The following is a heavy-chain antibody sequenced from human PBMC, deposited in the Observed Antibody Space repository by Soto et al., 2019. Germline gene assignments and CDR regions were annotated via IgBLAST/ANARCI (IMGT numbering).Heavy chain of an antibody. Sequence: EVQLVESGGGLVQPGGSLRLSCAASGFTFSSYWMHWVRQAPGKGLVWVSRINSDGSSTSYADSVKGRFTISRDNAKNTLYLQMNSLRAEDTAVYYCARDLSGYYSYRPWPMDYWGQGTLVTVSS. CDR2: INSDGSST. CDR3: ARDLSGYYSYRPWPMDY. J-gene: IGHJ4*02. D-gene: IGHD3-22*01. CDR1: GFTFSSYW. V-gene: IGHV3-74*01.